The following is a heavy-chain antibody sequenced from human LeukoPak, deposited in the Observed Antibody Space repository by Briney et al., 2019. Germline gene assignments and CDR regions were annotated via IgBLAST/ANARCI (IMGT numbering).Heavy chain of an antibody. D-gene: IGHD2-15*01. J-gene: IGHJ4*02. Sequence: GGSLRLSCAASGFTFSNYWMTWVRQAPGKGLEWVANINRDGSERYYVDSVKGRFTISRDDAKSSLYLQMNSLRAEDTAVYYCARDHGRYCSGGSCYFGGFFEYWGQGTLGTVSS. CDR2: INRDGSER. V-gene: IGHV3-7*03. CDR3: ARDHGRYCSGGSCYFGGFFEY. CDR1: GFTFSNYW.